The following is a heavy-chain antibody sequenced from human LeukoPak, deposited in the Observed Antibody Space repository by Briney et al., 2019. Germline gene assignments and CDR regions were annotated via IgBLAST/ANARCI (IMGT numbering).Heavy chain of an antibody. J-gene: IGHJ6*02. CDR3: SRGLRYDYVWGSYSYSPYGMDV. D-gene: IGHD3-16*02. V-gene: IGHV4-59*07. Sequence: PSDTLSLTCTVSGGSISSYYWSWIRPPPGKGLEWIGYIYYSGRTNYNPSLKHRVTISVHTSKNQCYLKLSSVHDADTAVYYCSRGLRYDYVWGSYSYSPYGMDVWGQGTTVTVSS. CDR1: GGSISSYY. CDR2: IYYSGRT.